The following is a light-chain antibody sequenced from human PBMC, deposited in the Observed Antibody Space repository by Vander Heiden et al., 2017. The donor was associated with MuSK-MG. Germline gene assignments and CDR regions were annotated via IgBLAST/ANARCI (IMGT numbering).Light chain of an antibody. V-gene: IGKV1-16*01. Sequence: DIQMTQSPSSLSASVGDRVTITCRASQPIGNFLAWFQQKPGKAPKPLMYATSTLESGVPSRFSGMKSGTDFTLTIAGLQFEDFATYFCQQDDNFPHTFGHGTKVDF. CDR2: ATS. J-gene: IGKJ3*01. CDR3: QQDDNFPHT. CDR1: QPIGNF.